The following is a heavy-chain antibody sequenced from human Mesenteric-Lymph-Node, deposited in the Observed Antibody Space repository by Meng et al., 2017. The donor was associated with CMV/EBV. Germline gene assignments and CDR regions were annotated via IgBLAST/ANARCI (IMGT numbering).Heavy chain of an antibody. D-gene: IGHD1-26*01. CDR1: GGSISTYS. CDR2: IVYTGNT. CDR3: AREKTSGNDAFDI. Sequence: GSLRLSCTVSGGSISTYSWSWIRQPPGKGLEWIGYIVYTGNTNYNPSLKSRVTLSVDTSKNQFSLKLSSVTAADTAVYYCAREKTSGNDAFDIWGQGTMVTVSS. J-gene: IGHJ3*02. V-gene: IGHV4-59*01.